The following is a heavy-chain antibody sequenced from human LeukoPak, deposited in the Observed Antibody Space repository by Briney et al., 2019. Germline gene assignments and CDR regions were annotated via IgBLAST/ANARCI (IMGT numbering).Heavy chain of an antibody. J-gene: IGHJ4*02. Sequence: GGSLRLSCAASGFTFSSHAMSWVRQAPGKGLEWVSAISGSGGSTYYADSVKGRFTISRENSKNTLYLQMNSLRAEATAVYYCAKSPWGGYYTQPFDYWGQGTLVTVSS. V-gene: IGHV3-23*01. D-gene: IGHD3-3*01. CDR2: ISGSGGST. CDR1: GFTFSSHA. CDR3: AKSPWGGYYTQPFDY.